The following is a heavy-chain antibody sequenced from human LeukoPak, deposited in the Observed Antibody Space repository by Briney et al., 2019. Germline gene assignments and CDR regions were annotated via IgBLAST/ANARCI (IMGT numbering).Heavy chain of an antibody. D-gene: IGHD3-10*01. CDR2: ISAYNGST. J-gene: IGHJ5*02. CDR1: GYTFTSYG. V-gene: IGHV1-18*01. CDR3: ARGFSGLLDYYGSGSYYNNWFDP. Sequence: GASVKVSCKASGYTFTSYGISWVRQAPGQGLEWMGWISAYNGSTNYAQKLQGRVTMTTDTSTSTAYMELRSLRSDDTAVYYCARGFSGLLDYYGSGSYYNNWFDPWGQGTLVTVSS.